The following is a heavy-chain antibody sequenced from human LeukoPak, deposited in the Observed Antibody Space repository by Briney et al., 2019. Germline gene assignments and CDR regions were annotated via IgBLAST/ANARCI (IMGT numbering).Heavy chain of an antibody. V-gene: IGHV3-23*01. Sequence: GGSLRLSCAASGFTLSSYAMTWVRQAPGRGLEWVSSVDGGGGGTYYADSVKGRFTISRDNSKDTLYLQMNSLRAEDTAVYYCARGIQSDFWSGYYSWGQGTLVTVSS. CDR2: VDGGGGGT. CDR3: ARGIQSDFWSGYYS. CDR1: GFTLSSYA. D-gene: IGHD3-3*01. J-gene: IGHJ5*02.